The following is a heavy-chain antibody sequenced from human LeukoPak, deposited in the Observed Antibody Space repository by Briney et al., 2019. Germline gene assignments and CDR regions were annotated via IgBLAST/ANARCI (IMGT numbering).Heavy chain of an antibody. CDR1: GYTFTGYY. V-gene: IGHV1-2*02. J-gene: IGHJ4*02. CDR3: ARGLSVVVPAANLY. CDR2: INPNSGGT. D-gene: IGHD2-2*01. Sequence: ASVKVSCKASGYTFTGYYMHWVRQAPGQGLEWMGWINPNSGGTNYAQKFQGRVTMTRDTSISTAYMELSRLRPDDTAVYYCARGLSVVVPAANLYWGQGTLVTVSS.